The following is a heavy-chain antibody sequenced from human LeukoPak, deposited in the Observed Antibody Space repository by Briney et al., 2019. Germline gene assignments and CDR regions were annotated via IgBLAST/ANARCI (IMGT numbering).Heavy chain of an antibody. Sequence: ASVKVSCKASGYTFTSYDINWVRQATGQGLEWMGWINPNSGGTNYAQKFQGRVTMTRDTSISTAYMELSRLRSDDTAVYYCARDKFREANTDYWGQGTLVTVSS. CDR1: GYTFTSYD. CDR2: INPNSGGT. V-gene: IGHV1-2*02. J-gene: IGHJ4*02. CDR3: ARDKFREANTDY.